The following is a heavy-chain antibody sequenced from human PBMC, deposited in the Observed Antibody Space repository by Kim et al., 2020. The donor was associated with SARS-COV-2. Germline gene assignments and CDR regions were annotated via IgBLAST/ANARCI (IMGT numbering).Heavy chain of an antibody. V-gene: IGHV1-46*01. CDR2: IKPSGGSK. J-gene: IGHJ2*01. CDR1: GYTFTSYY. CDR3: ARDPRSGGAEGDYWYFDL. D-gene: IGHD3-16*01. Sequence: ASVKVSCKASGYTFTSYYMHWVRQAPGQGLEWMGIIKPSGGSKSYAQKFQGRVTMTRDTSTRTVNMELRSLRSEDTAGSYCARDPRSGGAEGDYWYFDLW.